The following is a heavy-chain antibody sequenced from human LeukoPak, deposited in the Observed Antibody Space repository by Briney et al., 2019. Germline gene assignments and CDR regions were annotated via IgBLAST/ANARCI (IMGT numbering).Heavy chain of an antibody. J-gene: IGHJ6*02. D-gene: IGHD3-10*01. CDR2: IWYSGSSN. CDR1: GFTFSDSG. Sequence: PGGSLRLSCVASGFTFSDSGMHWVRQAPGKGLEWVAVIWYSGSSNYYADSVKGRFTISRDNAKNSLYLQMNSLRAEDTAVYYCARMYGMVRGVYYYYGMDVWGQGTTVTVSS. CDR3: ARMYGMVRGVYYYYGMDV. V-gene: IGHV3-33*08.